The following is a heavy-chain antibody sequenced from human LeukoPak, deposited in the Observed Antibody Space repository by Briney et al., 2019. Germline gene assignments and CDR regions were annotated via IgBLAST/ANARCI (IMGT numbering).Heavy chain of an antibody. J-gene: IGHJ3*02. CDR2: ISWNSGTI. D-gene: IGHD6-19*01. Sequence: GRSLRLSCAASGFTFDAYAMHWVRQAPGKGPEWVSGISWNSGTIGYADSVKGRFTISRDNAKNSLYLQMNSLRAEDTALYFCAVDLYSSVWYGAFDMWGQGTMVTVST. V-gene: IGHV3-9*01. CDR1: GFTFDAYA. CDR3: AVDLYSSVWYGAFDM.